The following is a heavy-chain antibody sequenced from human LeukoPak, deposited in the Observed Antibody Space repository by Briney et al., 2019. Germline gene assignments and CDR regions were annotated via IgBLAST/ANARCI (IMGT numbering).Heavy chain of an antibody. Sequence: GGSLRLSSAASGFTFSDYSMTWIRQAPGKGLEWVSYISSSGSTMYYADFVRGRFTISRDNTKNSLYLQMNSLRAEDTAVYYCARDPQSYYDNSGYNWFDPWGQGTLVTVSS. V-gene: IGHV3-11*01. CDR1: GFTFSDYS. CDR3: ARDPQSYYDNSGYNWFDP. J-gene: IGHJ5*02. D-gene: IGHD3-22*01. CDR2: ISSSGSTM.